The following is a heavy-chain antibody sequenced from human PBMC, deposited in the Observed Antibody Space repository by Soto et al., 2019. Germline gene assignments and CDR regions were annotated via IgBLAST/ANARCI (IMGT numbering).Heavy chain of an antibody. J-gene: IGHJ6*02. Sequence: GGSLRLSCAASGFTVSSNYMSWVRQAPGKGLEWVSVIYSGGSTYYADSVKGRFTISRDNSKNTLYLQMNSLRAEDTAVYYCASEYSSSSPPSYYYYGMDVWGQGTTVTVSS. CDR3: ASEYSSSSPPSYYYYGMDV. V-gene: IGHV3-53*01. D-gene: IGHD6-6*01. CDR2: IYSGGST. CDR1: GFTVSSNY.